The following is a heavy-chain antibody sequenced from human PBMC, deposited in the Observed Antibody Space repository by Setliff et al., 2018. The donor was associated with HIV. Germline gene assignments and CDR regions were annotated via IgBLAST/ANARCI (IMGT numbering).Heavy chain of an antibody. CDR2: INHSGST. J-gene: IGHJ4*02. D-gene: IGHD6-19*01. Sequence: SETLSLTCAVYGGSFSGYYWSWIRQPPGKGMEWNGEINHSGSTNYNPSLKSRVTISVDTSKDQFSLKLSSVTAPDTAGYSFARSRGWRKSNGYWGQGTLVTAPQ. CDR3: ARSRGWRKSNGY. CDR1: GGSFSGYY. V-gene: IGHV4-34*01.